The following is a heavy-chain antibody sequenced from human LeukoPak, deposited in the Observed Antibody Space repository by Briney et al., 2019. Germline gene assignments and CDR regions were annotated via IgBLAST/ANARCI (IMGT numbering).Heavy chain of an antibody. CDR1: GFTFSSYW. CDR3: ARVQWELRGVGSYFEY. D-gene: IGHD1-26*01. V-gene: IGHV3-7*01. Sequence: GGSLRLSCVVSGFTFSSYWMSWVRQAPGKGLEWVANIKQDGSEKYYVDSVKGRFTMSRDNAKNSLYLQMNSLRAEDTAVYYCARVQWELRGVGSYFEYWGHGALFTVSS. CDR2: IKQDGSEK. J-gene: IGHJ4*01.